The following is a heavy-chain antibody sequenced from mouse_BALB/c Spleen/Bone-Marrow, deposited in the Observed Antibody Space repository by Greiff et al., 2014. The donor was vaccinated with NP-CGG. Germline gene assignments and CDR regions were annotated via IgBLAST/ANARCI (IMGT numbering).Heavy chain of an antibody. D-gene: IGHD1-1*01. V-gene: IGHV6-6*02. CDR1: GFTFSNYW. CDR3: TRDYSY. J-gene: IGHJ3*01. Sequence: DVKLVESGGGLVQPGGSMKLSCVASGFTFSNYWVNWVRQSPEKGLDWVAEIRLKSNNYATHYAESVKGRFTISRDDSKSSVYLQMNNLRAEDTGIYYCTRDYSYWGQGTLVTVSA. CDR2: IRLKSNNYAT.